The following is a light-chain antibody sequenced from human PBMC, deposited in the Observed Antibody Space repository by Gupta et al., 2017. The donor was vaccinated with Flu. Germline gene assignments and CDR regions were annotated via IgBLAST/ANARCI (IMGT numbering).Light chain of an antibody. CDR1: QSISSY. Sequence: DIQMTQSPSSLSASVGDRVTITCRASQSISSYLNWYQQKPGKAPKLLIYAAASLQSGVPSRFSGSGYGTDFTLTISSLQPEDFATYYCQQRDSTLITFGQGTQLDIK. V-gene: IGKV1-39*01. J-gene: IGKJ5*01. CDR2: AAA. CDR3: QQRDSTLIT.